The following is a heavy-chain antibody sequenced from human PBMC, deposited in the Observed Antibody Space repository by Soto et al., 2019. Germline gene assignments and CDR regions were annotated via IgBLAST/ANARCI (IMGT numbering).Heavy chain of an antibody. CDR2: IDPSDSYT. D-gene: IGHD2-2*01. Sequence: GESLKISCKGSGYSFTSYWISWVRQMPGKGLEWMGRIDPSDSYTNYSPSFQGHVTISADKSISTAYLQWSSLKASDTAMYYCARRAILGYCSSTSCYARDYYYGMDVWGQGTTVTVSS. J-gene: IGHJ6*02. CDR1: GYSFTSYW. CDR3: ARRAILGYCSSTSCYARDYYYGMDV. V-gene: IGHV5-10-1*01.